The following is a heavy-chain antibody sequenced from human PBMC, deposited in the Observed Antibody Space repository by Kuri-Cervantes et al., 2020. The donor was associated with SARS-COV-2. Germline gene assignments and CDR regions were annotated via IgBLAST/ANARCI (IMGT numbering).Heavy chain of an antibody. Sequence: GESLKISCAASGFTFGSYTMNWVRQAPGKGLEWLSSISGSSSFISHADSVEGRFTVSRDNAKNSLYLQIHSLRAEDTAVYYCVRVNDYSLYEPWDYWGQGTLVTVSS. CDR3: VRVNDYSLYEPWDY. D-gene: IGHD4-11*01. V-gene: IGHV3-21*01. CDR1: GFTFGSYT. J-gene: IGHJ4*02. CDR2: ISGSSSFI.